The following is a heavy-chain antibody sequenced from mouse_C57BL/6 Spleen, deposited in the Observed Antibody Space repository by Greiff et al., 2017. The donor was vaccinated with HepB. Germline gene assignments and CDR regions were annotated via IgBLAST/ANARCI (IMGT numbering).Heavy chain of an antibody. Sequence: VQLQQSGAELVKPGASVKMSCKASGYTFTSYWITWVKQRPGQGLEWIGDIYPGSGSTNYTEKFKSKATLTVDTSSSTAYMQLSSLTSEDAAVYYCARPYYYGSSYPLYAMDYWGQGTSVTVSS. CDR3: ARPYYYGSSYPLYAMDY. D-gene: IGHD1-1*01. CDR2: IYPGSGST. J-gene: IGHJ4*01. CDR1: GYTFTSYW. V-gene: IGHV1-55*01.